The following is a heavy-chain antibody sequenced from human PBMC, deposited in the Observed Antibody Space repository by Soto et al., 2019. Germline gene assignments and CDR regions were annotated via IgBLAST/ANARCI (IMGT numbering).Heavy chain of an antibody. D-gene: IGHD2-2*01. CDR2: IWYDGSNK. CDR1: GFTFSSYG. CDR3: ARDGSAMDNFYYYYYYMDV. Sequence: QVQLVESGGGVVQPGRSLRLSCAASGFTFSSYGMHWVRQAPGKGLEWVAVIWYDGSNKYYADSVKGRFTISRDNSKNTLYLQMNSLRAEYTAVYYCARDGSAMDNFYYYYYYMDVWGKGTTVTVSS. J-gene: IGHJ6*03. V-gene: IGHV3-33*01.